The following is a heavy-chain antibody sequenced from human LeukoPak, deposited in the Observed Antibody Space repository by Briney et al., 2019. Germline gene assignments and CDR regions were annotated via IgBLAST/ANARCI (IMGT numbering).Heavy chain of an antibody. CDR1: GGSISSHY. CDR3: ARDGSNPRAFDI. CDR2: IYYSGST. J-gene: IGHJ3*02. V-gene: IGHV4-59*11. Sequence: PSETLSLTCTVSGGSISSHYWSWIRQPPGKGLEWIGYIYYSGSTNYNPSLKSRVTISVDTSKNQFSLKLSSVTAADTAVYYCARDGSNPRAFDIWGQGTMVTVSS. D-gene: IGHD4-23*01.